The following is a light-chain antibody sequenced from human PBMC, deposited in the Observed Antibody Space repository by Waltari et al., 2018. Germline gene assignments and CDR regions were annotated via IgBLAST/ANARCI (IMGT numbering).Light chain of an antibody. V-gene: IGKV1-5*03. CDR2: KAS. Sequence: ITCRASQRLSNWLAWYQQKPGKAPKVLIYKASTLESWVPSRFIGSGYGTEFTLTISSLQPDDCATYYCHQDRNLWTFGQGTKVEIK. CDR1: QRLSNW. J-gene: IGKJ1*01. CDR3: HQDRNLWT.